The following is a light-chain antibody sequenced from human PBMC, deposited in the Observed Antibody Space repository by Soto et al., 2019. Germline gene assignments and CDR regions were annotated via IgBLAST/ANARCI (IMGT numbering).Light chain of an antibody. V-gene: IGKV1-9*01. J-gene: IGKJ4*01. CDR2: AAS. CDR1: QGISSY. CDR3: QQYNNWLMLS. Sequence: IQLTQSPSSLSASVGDRVTITCRASQGISSYLAWYQQKPGKAPKLLIYAASSLQSGVPSRFSGSGSGTDFTLTISSLQPEDFAIYYCQQYNNWLMLSFGGGTKVDNK.